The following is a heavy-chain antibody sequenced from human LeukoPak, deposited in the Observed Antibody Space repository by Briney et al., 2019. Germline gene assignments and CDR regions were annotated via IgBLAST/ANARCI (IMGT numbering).Heavy chain of an antibody. V-gene: IGHV3-33*08. CDR1: RFTFSNYE. CDR3: ARAEYYYDSSGYYDGYFQH. J-gene: IGHJ1*01. Sequence: PGGSLRLSCAASRFTFSNYEMHWVRQAPGKGLEWVAVIWYDGSNKYYADSVKGRFTISRDNSKNTLYLQMNSLRAEDTAVYYCARAEYYYDSSGYYDGYFQHWGQGTLVIVSS. D-gene: IGHD3-22*01. CDR2: IWYDGSNK.